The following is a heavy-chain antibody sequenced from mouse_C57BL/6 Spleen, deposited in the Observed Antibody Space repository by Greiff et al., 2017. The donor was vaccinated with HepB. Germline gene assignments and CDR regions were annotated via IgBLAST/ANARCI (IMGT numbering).Heavy chain of an antibody. D-gene: IGHD2-4*01. CDR1: GYTFTDYY. Sequence: EVKLQESGPVLVKPGASVKMSCKASGYTFTDYYMNWVKQSHGKSLEWIGVINPYNGGTSYNQKFKGKATLTVDKSSSTAYMELNSLTSEDSAVYYCARFYYDLYYFDYWGQGTTLTVSS. J-gene: IGHJ2*01. CDR2: INPYNGGT. CDR3: ARFYYDLYYFDY. V-gene: IGHV1-19*01.